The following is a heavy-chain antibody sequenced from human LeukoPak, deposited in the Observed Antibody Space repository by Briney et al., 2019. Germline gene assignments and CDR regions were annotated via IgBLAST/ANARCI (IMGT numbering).Heavy chain of an antibody. CDR2: IWYDGSNK. J-gene: IGHJ4*02. CDR3: AKGNNWGPFDY. V-gene: IGHV3-33*06. Sequence: GGSLRLSCAASGFTFSSYGMHWVRQAPGKGLEWVAVIWYDGSNKYYADSVKGRLTISRDNSKNTLYLQMNSLRAEDTAVYYCAKGNNWGPFDYWGQGTLVTVSS. D-gene: IGHD7-27*01. CDR1: GFTFSSYG.